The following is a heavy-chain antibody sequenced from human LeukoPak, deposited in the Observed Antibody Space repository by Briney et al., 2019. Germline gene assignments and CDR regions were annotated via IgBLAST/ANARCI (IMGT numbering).Heavy chain of an antibody. CDR2: MNPNSGNT. V-gene: IGHV1-8*03. J-gene: IGHJ3*02. Sequence: ASVKVSCKASGYTFTSYDINWVRQATGQGLEWMGWMNPNSGNTGYAQRFRGRVTITRNTSISTAYMELSGLRSEDTAVYYCARNMVRGVIITHDAFDIWGQGTMVTVSS. D-gene: IGHD3-10*01. CDR3: ARNMVRGVIITHDAFDI. CDR1: GYTFTSYD.